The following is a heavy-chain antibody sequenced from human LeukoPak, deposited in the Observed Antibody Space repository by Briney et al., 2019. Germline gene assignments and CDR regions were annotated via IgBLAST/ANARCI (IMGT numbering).Heavy chain of an antibody. J-gene: IGHJ1*01. V-gene: IGHV2-5*02. Sequence: SGPTLVNPTQTLTLTCTFSGLSLSTSGVGVGWIRQPPGKALEWLALIYWDDDKRYSPSLKSRLTITKDTSKNQVVLTMTNMDPVDTATYYCAHSGTTVTTSAEYFHHWGQGTLVTVSS. CDR3: AHSGTTVTTSAEYFHH. D-gene: IGHD4-11*01. CDR1: GLSLSTSGVG. CDR2: IYWDDDK.